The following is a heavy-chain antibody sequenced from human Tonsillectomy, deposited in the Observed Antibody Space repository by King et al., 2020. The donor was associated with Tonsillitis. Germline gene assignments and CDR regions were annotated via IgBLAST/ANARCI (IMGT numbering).Heavy chain of an antibody. CDR1: GGSISSYY. V-gene: IGHV4-59*01. Sequence: QLQESGPGLVKPSETLSLTCTVSGGSISSYYWTWIRQPPRKGLEWIGYIYYSGSTNYNPSLESRVTISVDTSKNQFSLKLSSVTAADTAVYYCARGRLNSGGFDSWGQGTLVTVSS. CDR2: IYYSGST. J-gene: IGHJ4*02. D-gene: IGHD2-21*01. CDR3: ARGRLNSGGFDS.